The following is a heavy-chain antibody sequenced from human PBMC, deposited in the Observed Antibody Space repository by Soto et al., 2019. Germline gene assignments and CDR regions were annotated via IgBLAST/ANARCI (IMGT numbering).Heavy chain of an antibody. J-gene: IGHJ4*02. V-gene: IGHV4-61*01. D-gene: IGHD3-16*01. CDR2: VYYTGRT. CDR3: PRDYDYFEP. Sequence: SSETLSLTCTLSVVSFKSGSYYCSWVRQPPWKGLEWIGYVYYTGRTSYSPSLKSRVTISADTSKNQFSLILTSVTTADTAVYYCPRDYDYFEPWGQASLVIVSS. CDR1: VVSFKSGSYY.